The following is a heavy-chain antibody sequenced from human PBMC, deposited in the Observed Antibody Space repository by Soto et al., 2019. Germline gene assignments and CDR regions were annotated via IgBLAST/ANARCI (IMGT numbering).Heavy chain of an antibody. CDR3: VRTSMVVAAATREDY. D-gene: IGHD2-15*01. Sequence: EVQLVESGGGLVQPGGSLRLSCAASGFTFSSYWMHWVRQAPGKGLVWVSRINSDGSSTSYADSVKGRFTIPRYNAKNTLYLQMNSLRAEDTAVYYCVRTSMVVAAATREDYWGQGTLVTVSS. V-gene: IGHV3-74*01. CDR2: INSDGSST. J-gene: IGHJ4*02. CDR1: GFTFSSYW.